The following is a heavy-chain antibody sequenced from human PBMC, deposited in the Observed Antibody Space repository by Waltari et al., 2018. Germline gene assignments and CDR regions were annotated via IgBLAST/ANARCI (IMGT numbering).Heavy chain of an antibody. CDR3: ARGEGGIAARPISFDY. J-gene: IGHJ4*02. Sequence: EVQLVESGGGLVQPGGSLRLSCAASGFTFSSYEMNWVRKAPGKGLEWVSYISSSGNTRYDADSVQGRFTISRDNAKNSLYLQMNSRRAEDTAVYYCARGEGGIAARPISFDYWGQGTLVTVSS. V-gene: IGHV3-48*03. D-gene: IGHD6-6*01. CDR2: ISSSGNTR. CDR1: GFTFSSYE.